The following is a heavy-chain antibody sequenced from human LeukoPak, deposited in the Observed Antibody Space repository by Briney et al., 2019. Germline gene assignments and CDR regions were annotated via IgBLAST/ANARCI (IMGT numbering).Heavy chain of an antibody. V-gene: IGHV3-48*04. CDR1: GFTFSSYS. D-gene: IGHD3-9*01. Sequence: GGSLRLSCAASGFTFSSYSMNWVRQAPGKGLEWVSYISSSSSTIYYADSVKGRFTISRDNAKNSLYLHMDSLRAEDTAVYYCARDLELRYFDCDAFDLWGQGTMVTVSS. J-gene: IGHJ3*01. CDR2: ISSSSSTI. CDR3: ARDLELRYFDCDAFDL.